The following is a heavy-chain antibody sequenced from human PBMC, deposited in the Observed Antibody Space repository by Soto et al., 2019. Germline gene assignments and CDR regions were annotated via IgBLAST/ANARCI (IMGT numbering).Heavy chain of an antibody. J-gene: IGHJ5*02. D-gene: IGHD3-9*01. CDR2: IYYSGST. Sequence: QLLESGPGLVKPSETLSLTCTVSGGSISSSSYYWGWIRQPPGKGLEWIGSIYYSGSTYYNPSLKSRVTISVDTSKNQFSLKLSSVTAADTAVYYCLNYDILTGYYHPWGQGTLVTVSS. CDR1: GGSISSSSYY. CDR3: LNYDILTGYYHP. V-gene: IGHV4-39*01.